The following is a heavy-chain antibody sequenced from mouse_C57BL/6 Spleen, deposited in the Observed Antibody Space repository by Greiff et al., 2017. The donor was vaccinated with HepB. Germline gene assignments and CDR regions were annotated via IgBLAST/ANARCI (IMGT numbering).Heavy chain of an antibody. CDR3: AIPLRGWYFDV. D-gene: IGHD2-12*01. V-gene: IGHV1-74*01. CDR1: GYTFTSYW. CDR2: IHPSDGDT. J-gene: IGHJ1*03. Sequence: QVQLQQPGAELVKPGASVKVSCKASGYTFTSYWMHWVKQRPGQGLEWIGRIHPSDGDTNYNQKFKGKATLTVDKSSSTAYMQLSSLTSEDSAVYYCAIPLRGWYFDVWGTGTTVTVSS.